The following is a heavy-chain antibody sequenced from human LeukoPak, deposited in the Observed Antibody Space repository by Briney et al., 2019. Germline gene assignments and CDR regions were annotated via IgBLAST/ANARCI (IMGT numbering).Heavy chain of an antibody. D-gene: IGHD2-2*01. J-gene: IGHJ6*02. CDR3: ARASYCSSTSCPKTYYYYGMGV. Sequence: NSGGSLRLSCAASGFTFSDYYMSWIRQAPGKGLEWVSYISSSGSTIYYADSVKGRFTISRDNAKNSLYLQMNSLRAEDTAVYYCARASYCSSTSCPKTYYYYGMGVWGQGTTVTVSS. CDR1: GFTFSDYY. CDR2: ISSSGSTI. V-gene: IGHV3-11*01.